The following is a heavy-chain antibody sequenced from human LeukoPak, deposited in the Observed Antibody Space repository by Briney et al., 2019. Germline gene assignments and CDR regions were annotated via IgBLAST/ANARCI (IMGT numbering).Heavy chain of an antibody. CDR3: AKGYTGYVIDY. CDR2: IYYSGST. V-gene: IGHV4-59*01. CDR1: GGSISSYY. Sequence: PSETLSLTCTVSGGSISSYYWSWIRQPPGKGLEWIGYIYYSGSTNYNPSLKSRVTISVDTSKNQFSLKLSSVTAADTAVYYCAKGYTGYVIDYWGQGTLVTVSS. D-gene: IGHD5-12*01. J-gene: IGHJ4*02.